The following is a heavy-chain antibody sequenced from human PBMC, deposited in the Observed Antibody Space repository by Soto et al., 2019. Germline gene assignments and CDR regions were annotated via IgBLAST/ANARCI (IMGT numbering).Heavy chain of an antibody. D-gene: IGHD1-7*01. J-gene: IGHJ6*02. CDR1: GFTFSSYA. Sequence: EVQLLESGGGLVQPGGSLRLSCAASGFTFSSYAMSWVRQAPGKGLEWVSAISGSGGSTYYADSVKGRFTISRDNSKNTLYLQMNSLRAEDTAVYYCAKDQVTGTTGYYYGMDLWGQGTTVTVSS. V-gene: IGHV3-23*01. CDR2: ISGSGGST. CDR3: AKDQVTGTTGYYYGMDL.